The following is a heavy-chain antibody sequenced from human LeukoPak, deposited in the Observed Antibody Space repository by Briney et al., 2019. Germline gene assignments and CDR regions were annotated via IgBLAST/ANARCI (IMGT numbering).Heavy chain of an antibody. CDR1: GEPFSGYY. D-gene: IGHD2-15*01. J-gene: IGHJ4*02. V-gene: IGHV4-34*01. CDR3: ARGDLVVVFGY. CDR2: INHRGST. Sequence: SETLSLTCAVYGEPFSGYYWSWTSQPPGKGLEWIGEINHRGSTKYNPSLKSRVTISVDTSKNQFSLKLSSVTAADTAVYYCARGDLVVVFGYWGQGTLVTVSS.